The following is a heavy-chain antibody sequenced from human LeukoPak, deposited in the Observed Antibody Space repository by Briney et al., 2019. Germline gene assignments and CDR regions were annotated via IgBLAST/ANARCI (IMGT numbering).Heavy chain of an antibody. J-gene: IGHJ4*02. CDR2: ISGSGGSK. CDR3: PKEEYPYGRKTFDY. D-gene: IGHD2-2*01. V-gene: IGHV3-23*01. Sequence: PGGSLRLPCAASGFTFSSYAMSWVRQAPGKGLEWVSAISGSGGSKYYADSVKGRFTISRDNSKNTLYLQMNSLRAEDTAVYYGPKEEYPYGRKTFDYWGQGTLVTVSS. CDR1: GFTFSSYA.